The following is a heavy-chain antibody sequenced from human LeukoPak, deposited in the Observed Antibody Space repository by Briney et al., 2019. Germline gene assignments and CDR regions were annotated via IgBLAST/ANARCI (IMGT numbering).Heavy chain of an antibody. CDR2: ITGSSTYI. Sequence: PGRSLRLSCAASGFTFSSYSMNWVRQAPGKGLEWVSSITGSSTYIYYADSVKGRFTISRDNAKNSLYLQMNSLRAEDTAIYYCARDGNDGDYSYWGQGTLVTVSS. CDR1: GFTFSSYS. D-gene: IGHD1-1*01. CDR3: ARDGNDGDYSY. J-gene: IGHJ4*02. V-gene: IGHV3-21*01.